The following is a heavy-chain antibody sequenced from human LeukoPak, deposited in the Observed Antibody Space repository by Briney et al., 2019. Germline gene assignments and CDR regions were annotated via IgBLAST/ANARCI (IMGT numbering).Heavy chain of an antibody. CDR2: ISSSSSYI. CDR3: ARDEKSIAASFFDY. Sequence: GGSLRLSCAASGFTFSSYSMNWVRQAPGKGLEWVSSISSSSSYIYYADSVKGRFTISRDNAKNSLYLQMNSLRAEDTAVYYCARDEKSIAASFFDYWGQGTLVTVSS. D-gene: IGHD6-6*01. J-gene: IGHJ4*02. V-gene: IGHV3-21*01. CDR1: GFTFSSYS.